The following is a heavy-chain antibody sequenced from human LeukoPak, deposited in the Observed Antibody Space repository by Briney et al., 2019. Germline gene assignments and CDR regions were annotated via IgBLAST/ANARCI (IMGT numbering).Heavy chain of an antibody. CDR3: AKARVRIVELVAATIPYDF. D-gene: IGHD2-15*01. CDR2: ISGSGTST. Sequence: PGGSLRVSCAASGFTFNSFAMSWVRQAPGKGLEWVSTISGSGTSTYYADSVKGRFIISRDNAKNTLYPQLSRLRAEDTAVYYCAKARVRIVELVAATIPYDFWGQGTRVTVSS. V-gene: IGHV3-23*01. J-gene: IGHJ4*02. CDR1: GFTFNSFA.